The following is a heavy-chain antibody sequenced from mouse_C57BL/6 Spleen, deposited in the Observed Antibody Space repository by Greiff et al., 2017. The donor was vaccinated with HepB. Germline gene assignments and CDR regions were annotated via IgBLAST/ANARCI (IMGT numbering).Heavy chain of an antibody. CDR2: ISSGGSYT. J-gene: IGHJ1*03. V-gene: IGHV5-6*01. CDR1: GFTFSSYG. CDR3: AREGYGSSPNWYFDV. D-gene: IGHD1-1*01. Sequence: EVNVVESGGDLVKPGGSLKLSCAASGFTFSSYGMSWVRQTPDKRLEWVATISSGGSYTYYPDSVKGRFTISRDNAKNTLYLQMSSLKSEDTAMYYCAREGYGSSPNWYFDVWGTGTTVTVSS.